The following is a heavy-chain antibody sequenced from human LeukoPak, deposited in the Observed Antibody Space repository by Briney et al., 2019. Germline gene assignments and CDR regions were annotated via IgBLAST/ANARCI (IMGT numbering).Heavy chain of an antibody. V-gene: IGHV3-23*01. CDR1: GFTFSSYV. CDR3: AKGASTAYYYYYYMDV. J-gene: IGHJ6*03. CDR2: ISGSGGSK. Sequence: GGSLRLSCAASGFTFSSYVMSWVRQAPGKGLEWVSDISGSGGSKYYADSVKGRFTISRDNSKNTLYLQMNSLRAEDTAVYYCAKGASTAYYYYYYMDVWGKGTTVTVSS.